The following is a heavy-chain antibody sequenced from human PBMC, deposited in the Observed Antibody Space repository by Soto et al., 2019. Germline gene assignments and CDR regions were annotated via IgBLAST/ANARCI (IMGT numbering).Heavy chain of an antibody. Sequence: GESLKISCKGSGYSFTSYWIGWVRQMPGKGLEWMGIIYPGDSDTRYSPSFQGQVTISADKSISTAYLQWSSLKASDTAMYYCASFTMIAGGDYYFDYWGQGTLVTVSS. D-gene: IGHD3-22*01. CDR1: GYSFTSYW. V-gene: IGHV5-51*01. CDR3: ASFTMIAGGDYYFDY. CDR2: IYPGDSDT. J-gene: IGHJ4*02.